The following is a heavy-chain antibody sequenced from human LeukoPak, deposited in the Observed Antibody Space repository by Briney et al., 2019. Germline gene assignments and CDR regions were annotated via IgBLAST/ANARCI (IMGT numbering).Heavy chain of an antibody. Sequence: PGRSLRLSCAASGFTFSSYGIHWVRQAPGKGLEWVAVISYDGSNKYYADSVKGRFTISRDNSKNTLYLQMNSLRAEDTALYYCAKDGVEQWLAYYFDYWGRGTLVTVSS. D-gene: IGHD6-19*01. CDR3: AKDGVEQWLAYYFDY. V-gene: IGHV3-30*18. CDR1: GFTFSSYG. CDR2: ISYDGSNK. J-gene: IGHJ4*02.